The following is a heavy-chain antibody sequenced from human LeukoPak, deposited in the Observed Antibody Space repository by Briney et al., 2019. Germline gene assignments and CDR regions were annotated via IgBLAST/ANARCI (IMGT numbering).Heavy chain of an antibody. Sequence: VASVKVSCKASGYTFTSYYMHWVRQAPGQGLEWMGIINPSGGSTSYAQKFQGRVTMTRDTSTSTVYMELNSLRAEDTAVYYCARAHVEYQLLTNYYYYYGMDVWGRGTTVTVSS. CDR3: ARAHVEYQLLTNYYYYYGMDV. CDR1: GYTFTSYY. D-gene: IGHD2-2*01. V-gene: IGHV1-46*01. J-gene: IGHJ6*04. CDR2: INPSGGST.